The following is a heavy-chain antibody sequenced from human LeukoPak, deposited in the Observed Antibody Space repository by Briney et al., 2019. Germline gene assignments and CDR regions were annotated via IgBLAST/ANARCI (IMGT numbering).Heavy chain of an antibody. CDR2: IYTSGST. J-gene: IGHJ4*02. D-gene: IGHD6-13*01. V-gene: IGHV4-4*07. CDR1: GGSISSYY. CDR3: ARQSAIGSSWDFDY. Sequence: TSETLSLTCTVSGGSISSYYWSWIRQPAGKGLEWIGRIYTSGSTNYNPSLKSRVTMSVDTSKNQFSLKLSSVTAADTAVYYCARQSAIGSSWDFDYWGQGTLVTVSS.